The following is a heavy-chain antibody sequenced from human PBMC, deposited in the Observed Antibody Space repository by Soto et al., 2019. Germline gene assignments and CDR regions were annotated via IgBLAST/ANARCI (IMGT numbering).Heavy chain of an antibody. CDR1: GFTVSTKY. D-gene: IGHD3-16*01. Sequence: EVQLVESGGGLVQPGGSLRLSCAASGFTVSTKYMSWVRQAPGKGLEWVSVIYSGGSTFYADSVRGRFTISRDNSNNTVNLQINGLRAEDTAVYYCARDPWAADYWGQGTLVTVSS. V-gene: IGHV3-66*01. CDR3: ARDPWAADY. J-gene: IGHJ4*02. CDR2: IYSGGST.